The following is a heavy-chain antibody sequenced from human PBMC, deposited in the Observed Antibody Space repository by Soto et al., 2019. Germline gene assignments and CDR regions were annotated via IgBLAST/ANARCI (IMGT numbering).Heavy chain of an antibody. CDR2: INPNSGGT. J-gene: IGHJ4*02. CDR1: GYTFTGYY. Sequence: ASVKVSCKASGYTFTGYYMHWVQQAPGQGLEWMGWINPNSGGTNYAQKFQGRVTMTRDTSISTAYMELSRLRSDDTAVYYCALASIAAPNAHFDYWGQGTLVTVSS. D-gene: IGHD6-6*01. CDR3: ALASIAAPNAHFDY. V-gene: IGHV1-2*02.